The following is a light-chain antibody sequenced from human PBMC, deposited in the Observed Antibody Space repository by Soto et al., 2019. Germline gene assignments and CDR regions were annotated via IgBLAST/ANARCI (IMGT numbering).Light chain of an antibody. CDR2: DVS. J-gene: IGKJ3*01. V-gene: IGKV3-11*01. CDR3: HQRSNWPLT. CDR1: QGIGRY. Sequence: EIVLTQSPGTLSLSPGESATLSCRASQGIGRYLAWFQQKPGQPPRLLIYDVSTRATGIPGRFSGSGSGTDFTLTISSLEPEDFAVYYCHQRSNWPLTFGPGTKVEI.